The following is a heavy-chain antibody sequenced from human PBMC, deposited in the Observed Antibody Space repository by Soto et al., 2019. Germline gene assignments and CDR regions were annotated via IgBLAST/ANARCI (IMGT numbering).Heavy chain of an antibody. D-gene: IGHD6-6*01. V-gene: IGHV3-30*04. CDR3: TKSSGGSSSVGMDY. CDR2: ITRDGYNK. CDR1: GFIFQNYA. Sequence: GGSLRLSCAGSGFIFQNYAPNWVRQAQGKGLEWVASITRDGYNKYYADSVKGRFTISRDNSRDTLSLQMTALRTEDSSIYYCTKSSGGSSSVGMDYWGQGTRVTVSS. J-gene: IGHJ4*02.